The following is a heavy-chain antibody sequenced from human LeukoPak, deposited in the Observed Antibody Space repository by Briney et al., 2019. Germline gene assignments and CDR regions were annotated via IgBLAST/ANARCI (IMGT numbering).Heavy chain of an antibody. CDR1: GGSISSYY. Sequence: SETLSLTCTVSGGSISSYYWSWIRQPAGKGLEWIGRIYSSGSTNYNPSLKSRVTMSVDTSKNQFSLKLRSVAAADTAVYYCAREVRSSGYSLDYWGQGTLVTVSS. V-gene: IGHV4-4*07. CDR2: IYSSGST. J-gene: IGHJ4*02. CDR3: AREVRSSGYSLDY. D-gene: IGHD3-22*01.